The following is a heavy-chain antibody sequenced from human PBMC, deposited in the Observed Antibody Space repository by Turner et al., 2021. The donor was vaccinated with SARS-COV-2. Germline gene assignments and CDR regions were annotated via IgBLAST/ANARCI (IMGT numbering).Heavy chain of an antibody. Sequence: EVQLVESGGGLVKPGGSLRLSCAASGCTFSTYSMNWVRQAPGKGLELVSSFSSSSIYIYYADSVKGRFTISRDNAKNSLYLQMNSLRAEDTAVYYCAREDDFWSGYHHYGMDVWGQGTTVTVSS. J-gene: IGHJ6*02. CDR3: AREDDFWSGYHHYGMDV. D-gene: IGHD3-3*01. V-gene: IGHV3-21*01. CDR1: GCTFSTYS. CDR2: FSSSSIYI.